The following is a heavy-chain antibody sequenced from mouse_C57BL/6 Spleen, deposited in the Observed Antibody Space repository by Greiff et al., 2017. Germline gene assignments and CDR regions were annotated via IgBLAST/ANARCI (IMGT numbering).Heavy chain of an antibody. D-gene: IGHD3-3*01. V-gene: IGHV1-82*01. Sequence: VQLQESGPELVKPGASVKISCKASGYAFSSSWMNWVKQRPGKGLEWIGRIYPGDGDTNYNGKFKGKATLTADKSSSTAYMQLSSLTSEDSAVYFCARERAGSSFDYWGQGTTLTVSS. CDR1: GYAFSSSW. CDR2: IYPGDGDT. J-gene: IGHJ2*01. CDR3: ARERAGSSFDY.